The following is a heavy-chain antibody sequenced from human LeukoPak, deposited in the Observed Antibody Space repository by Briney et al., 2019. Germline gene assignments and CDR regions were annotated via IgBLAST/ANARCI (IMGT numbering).Heavy chain of an antibody. J-gene: IGHJ4*02. Sequence: GSLRLSCAASGFTFVNAWMNWVRQAPGKGLEWVGRIKSKIDGGTTDYAAPVKGRFTISRDDSKATLYLQMNSLKIEDTAVYYCTTDIVTVPATGVDFWGQGTLVTVSS. CDR2: IKSKIDGGTT. CDR3: TTDIVTVPATGVDF. V-gene: IGHV3-15*07. D-gene: IGHD2-2*01. CDR1: GFTFVNAW.